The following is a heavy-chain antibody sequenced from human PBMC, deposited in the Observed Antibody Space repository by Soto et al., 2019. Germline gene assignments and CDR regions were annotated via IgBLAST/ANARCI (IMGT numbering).Heavy chain of an antibody. V-gene: IGHV3-48*03. CDR3: ARDRPRFGESDYGMDV. Sequence: EVQLVESGGGLVQPGGSLRLSCAASGFSFSSFEMNWVRQAPRKGLQWVSYISSSSTTIYYADSVKGRFTISRDNARNSLYLQIDSLRAEDTAVYYCARDRPRFGESDYGMDVWGQGTTVTVSS. D-gene: IGHD3-10*01. CDR1: GFSFSSFE. CDR2: ISSSSTTI. J-gene: IGHJ6*02.